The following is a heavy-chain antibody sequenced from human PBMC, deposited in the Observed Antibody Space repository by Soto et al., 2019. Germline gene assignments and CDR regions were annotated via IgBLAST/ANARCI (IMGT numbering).Heavy chain of an antibody. D-gene: IGHD3-10*01. CDR2: ITTAASEK. J-gene: IGHJ4*01. Sequence: EEQLVASGGGLVQPGGSLRLSCAASGFTLRSYWMSWVRQAPGKGLEGLATITTAASEKKYVDSVKGRFTVFRDNAKNSLYLQMDSLRAEDTAVYYCARVSGYGSGNSVNHYLDCWGRGTLVTVSS. CDR3: ARVSGYGSGNSVNHYLDC. V-gene: IGHV3-7*01. CDR1: GFTLRSYW.